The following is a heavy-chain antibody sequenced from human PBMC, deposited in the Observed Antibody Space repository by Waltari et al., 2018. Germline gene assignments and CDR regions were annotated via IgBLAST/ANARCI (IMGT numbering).Heavy chain of an antibody. D-gene: IGHD3-3*01. Sequence: QVQLQQWGAGLLKPSETLSLTCAVYGGSFSGYYWSWIRQPPGKGLEWIGEINHSGSTNYNPSLKSRVTISVDTSKNQFSLKLSSVTAADTAVYYCARGTSYYDFWSGQHYYYYYGMDVWGQRTTVTVSS. CDR3: ARGTSYYDFWSGQHYYYYYGMDV. J-gene: IGHJ6*02. CDR1: GGSFSGYY. CDR2: INHSGST. V-gene: IGHV4-34*01.